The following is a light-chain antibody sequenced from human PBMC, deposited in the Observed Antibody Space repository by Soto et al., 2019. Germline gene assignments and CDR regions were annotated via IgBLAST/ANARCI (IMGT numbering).Light chain of an antibody. V-gene: IGKV3-20*01. CDR3: HQYGSPPLR. J-gene: IGKJ1*01. Sequence: EIVLTQSPGTLSLSPGERATLSCRASQSVTTYSLARYQQKPGQPPRLLMHGASSRATGIPARFSGSGSGTDFTLTISRLEPEDFAVYYFHQYGSPPLRFGQVNRV. CDR1: QSVTTYS. CDR2: GAS.